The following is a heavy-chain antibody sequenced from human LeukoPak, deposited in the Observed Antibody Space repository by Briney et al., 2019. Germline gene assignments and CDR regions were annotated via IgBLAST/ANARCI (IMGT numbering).Heavy chain of an antibody. D-gene: IGHD5-24*01. J-gene: IGHJ1*01. Sequence: PSETLSLTCTVSGGSISSSSYYWGWIRQPPGKGLEWIGSIYYSGSTYYNPSLKSRVTISVDTSKNQFSLKLSSVTAADTAVYYCARVDQDGYNRAEYFQHWGQGTLVTVSS. CDR3: ARVDQDGYNRAEYFQH. V-gene: IGHV4-39*07. CDR2: IYYSGST. CDR1: GGSISSSSYY.